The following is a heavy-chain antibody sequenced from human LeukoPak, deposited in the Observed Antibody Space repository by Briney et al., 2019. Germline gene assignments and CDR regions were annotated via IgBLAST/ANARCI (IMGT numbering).Heavy chain of an antibody. CDR2: INHGGNT. J-gene: IGHJ6*03. CDR3: ARGRPIFGVAYYMDV. D-gene: IGHD3-3*01. Sequence: PSETLSLTCAVYGGSFSGYYWSWIRQPPGKGLEWIGEINHGGNTNYNPSLKSRVTISVDTSKNQFSLKLSSVTAADTAVYYCARGRPIFGVAYYMDVWGKGTTVTVSS. CDR1: GGSFSGYY. V-gene: IGHV4-34*01.